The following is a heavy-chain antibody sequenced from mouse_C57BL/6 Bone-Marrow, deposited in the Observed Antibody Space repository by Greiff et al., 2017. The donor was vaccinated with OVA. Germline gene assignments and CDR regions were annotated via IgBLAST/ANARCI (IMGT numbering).Heavy chain of an antibody. J-gene: IGHJ2*01. D-gene: IGHD3-3*01. V-gene: IGHV5-6*01. Sequence: EVNLVESGGDLVKPGGSLKLSCAASGFTFSSYGMSWVRQTPDKRLEWVATISSGGSYTYYPDSVKGRFTISRDNAKNTQYLQMSSLKSEDTAMYYCARHGLGLYYFDYWGQGTTLTVSS. CDR1: GFTFSSYG. CDR2: ISSGGSYT. CDR3: ARHGLGLYYFDY.